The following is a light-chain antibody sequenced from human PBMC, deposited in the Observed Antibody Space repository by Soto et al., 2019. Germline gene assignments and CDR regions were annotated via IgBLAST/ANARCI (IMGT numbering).Light chain of an antibody. CDR1: QSVSSY. V-gene: IGKV3-11*01. J-gene: IGKJ4*01. Sequence: EIVLTQSPATLSLSPGERATLSCRASQSVSSYLAWYQQKPGQAPRLLIYDASNRATGIPARFSGSGSGTDFTLTISSLEPEDFAVYYCQQRRNWPQIFGGGTKVEI. CDR3: QQRRNWPQI. CDR2: DAS.